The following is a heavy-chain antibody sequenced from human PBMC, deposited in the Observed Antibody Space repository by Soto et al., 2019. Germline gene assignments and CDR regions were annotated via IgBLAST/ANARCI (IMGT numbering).Heavy chain of an antibody. CDR1: GFTFSNHA. CDR3: AKWSRMGVAGSRDY. V-gene: IGHV3-23*01. CDR2: ISGSGGAT. Sequence: EVQLLESGGGLVQPGGSLRLSCAASGFTFSNHAMSWVRQAPGKGLAWVSTISGSGGATDYADSVKGRFTISRDNSKNILDLQMNSLRAEDTAIYYGAKWSRMGVAGSRDYWGQGSLVSVSS. D-gene: IGHD6-19*01. J-gene: IGHJ4*02.